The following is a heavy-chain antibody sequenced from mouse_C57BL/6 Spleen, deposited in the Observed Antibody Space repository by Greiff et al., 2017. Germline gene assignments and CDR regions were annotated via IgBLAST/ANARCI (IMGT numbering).Heavy chain of an antibody. CDR1: GYAFSSYW. CDR3: ARSVDSSGYYY. D-gene: IGHD3-2*02. CDR2: IYPGDGDT. Sequence: QVTLKESGAELVKPGASVKISCKASGYAFSSYWMNWVKQRPGKGLEWIGQIYPGDGDTNYNGKFKGKATLTADKSSSTAYMQLSSLTSEDSAVYFCARSVDSSGYYYWGQGTTLTVSS. J-gene: IGHJ2*01. V-gene: IGHV1-80*01.